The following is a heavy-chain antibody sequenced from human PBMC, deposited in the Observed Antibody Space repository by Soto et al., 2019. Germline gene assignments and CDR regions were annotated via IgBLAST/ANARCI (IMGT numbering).Heavy chain of an antibody. CDR3: ARDRPLGVHTYVCDY. CDR1: GFTFSSYG. V-gene: IGHV3-48*02. Sequence: EVQLVESGGGLVQPGGSLRLSCAASGFTFSSYGINWVRQAPGKGLEWFSRISGSTRVTYYADSVKGRFTISRDNAKNILCLQTNSMRDEDTAVYYCARDRPLGVHTYVCDYWGQGTLVTVSS. CDR2: ISGSTRVT. D-gene: IGHD5-18*01. J-gene: IGHJ4*02.